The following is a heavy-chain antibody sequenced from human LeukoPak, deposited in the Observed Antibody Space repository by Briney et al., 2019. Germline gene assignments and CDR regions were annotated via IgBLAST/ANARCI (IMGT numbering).Heavy chain of an antibody. CDR3: ARRVWSVGATTKGLFDY. Sequence: SETLSLTCTVSGGSIGSSSYYWGWIRQPPGKGLLWIGSISYSGSTYYNPSLKSRVTISVDTSKNQFSLKLSSVTAADTGVYYCARRVWSVGATTKGLFDYWGQGTLVTVSS. CDR2: ISYSGST. D-gene: IGHD1-26*01. V-gene: IGHV4-39*01. J-gene: IGHJ4*02. CDR1: GGSIGSSSYY.